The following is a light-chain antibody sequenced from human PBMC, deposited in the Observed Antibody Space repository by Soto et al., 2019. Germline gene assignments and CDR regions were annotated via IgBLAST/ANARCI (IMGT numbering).Light chain of an antibody. Sequence: DIHMTQYPSTLSASVGDRVTITCGASQTVSRCLDWYQQKKGKAPQVLIEKASTLESGVPSRLRGSGYGTHLTITINSMQPDDYETYYCQQFHSFPITFGQGTRLEIK. J-gene: IGKJ5*01. V-gene: IGKV1-5*03. CDR3: QQFHSFPIT. CDR2: KAS. CDR1: QTVSRC.